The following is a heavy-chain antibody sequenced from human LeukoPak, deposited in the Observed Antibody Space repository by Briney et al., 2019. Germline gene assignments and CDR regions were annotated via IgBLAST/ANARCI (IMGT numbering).Heavy chain of an antibody. Sequence: SVRVSCKASGGTFSSFTISWMRQAPGQGLEGMGGIIPDFGTTYNGQKFHDRLTVTADESTDTAYMNLRGLTSEDTAVYYCPRDRGDYFDYWGQGTPVTVSS. CDR2: IIPDFGTT. V-gene: IGHV1-69*13. J-gene: IGHJ4*02. CDR3: PRDRGDYFDY. D-gene: IGHD3-10*01. CDR1: GGTFSSFT.